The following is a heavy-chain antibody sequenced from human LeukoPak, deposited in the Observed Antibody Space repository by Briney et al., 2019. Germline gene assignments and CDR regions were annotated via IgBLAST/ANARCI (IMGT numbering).Heavy chain of an antibody. CDR1: GGSISSYY. CDR3: ARVVSVVVPAAIHRWFDP. J-gene: IGHJ5*02. V-gene: IGHV4-4*07. D-gene: IGHD2-2*02. CDR2: IYTSGST. Sequence: SETLSLTCTVSGGSISSYYWSWIRQPAGKGLEWIGRIYTSGSTNYNPSLKSRVTMSVDTSKNQFSLKLSSVTAADTAVYYCARVVSVVVPAAIHRWFDPWAREPWSPSPQ.